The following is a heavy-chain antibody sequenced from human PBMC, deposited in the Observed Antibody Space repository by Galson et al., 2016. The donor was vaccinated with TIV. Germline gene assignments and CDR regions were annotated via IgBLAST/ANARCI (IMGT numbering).Heavy chain of an antibody. D-gene: IGHD3-16*01. V-gene: IGHV6-1*01. CDR3: ARATPSVFGIIMTLDS. Sequence: CAISGDSVSSPSAAWNWIRQSPSRGLEWLGRTFYRSKWYNDYAPSVKSRITINPDTSKNQFSLQLNSVTPGDTAVYYCARATPSVFGIIMTLDSWGQGTLVTVSS. J-gene: IGHJ4*02. CDR2: TFYRSKWYN. CDR1: GDSVSSPSAA.